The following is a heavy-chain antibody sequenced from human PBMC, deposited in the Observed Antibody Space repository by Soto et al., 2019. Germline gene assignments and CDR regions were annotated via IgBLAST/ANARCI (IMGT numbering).Heavy chain of an antibody. Sequence: GGSLRLSCSVSGFSLSDYAMHWVRQAPGKGLEYVSSISSDGRPTHYADSVKGRFTISRDNSRNMLYLQMSSLRAEDTALYYCVKDRWVDCWVRGTLVTVSS. J-gene: IGHJ4*02. CDR3: VKDRWVDC. V-gene: IGHV3-64D*06. CDR2: ISSDGRPT. D-gene: IGHD1-26*01. CDR1: GFSLSDYA.